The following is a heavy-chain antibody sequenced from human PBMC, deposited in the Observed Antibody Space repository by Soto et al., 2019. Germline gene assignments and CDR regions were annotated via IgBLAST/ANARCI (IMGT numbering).Heavy chain of an antibody. CDR3: ARVPDR. J-gene: IGHJ5*02. Sequence: SQTLSITCTVSGGSISSVVYSWSWIRQPPGKGLEWIGYIYHSGSTYYNPSLKSRVTISVDRSKDQFSLKLSSVTAADTAVYYCARVPDRWGQGTLVTVS. CDR1: GGSISSVVYS. V-gene: IGHV4-30-2*01. CDR2: IYHSGST. D-gene: IGHD2-2*01.